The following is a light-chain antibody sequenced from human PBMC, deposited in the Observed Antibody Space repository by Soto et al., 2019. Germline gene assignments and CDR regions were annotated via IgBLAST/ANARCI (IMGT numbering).Light chain of an antibody. V-gene: IGKV3-20*01. CDR1: QIVSNNY. J-gene: IGKJ1*01. CDR3: QQYVSTPWT. Sequence: EIVLTQSPGTLSLSPGERATLSCSASQIVSNNYLAWYQQRPGQAPRLLIYGASSRATGIPDRFSGSGSGTDFTLTISRLESEDFAIYHCQQYVSTPWTFGQGTKVDIK. CDR2: GAS.